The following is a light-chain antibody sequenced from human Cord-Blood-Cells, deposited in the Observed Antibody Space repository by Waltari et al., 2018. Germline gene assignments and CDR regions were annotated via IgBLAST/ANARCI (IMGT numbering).Light chain of an antibody. Sequence: EIVLTHHPATLSLSPGERATLSCRASQSVSSYLAWYQQKPGQAPRLLIYDASNRATGIPARFSGSGSGTDFTLTISSLEPEDFAVYYCQQRSNWPLTFGGGTKVEIK. CDR2: DAS. CDR1: QSVSSY. J-gene: IGKJ4*01. CDR3: QQRSNWPLT. V-gene: IGKV3-11*01.